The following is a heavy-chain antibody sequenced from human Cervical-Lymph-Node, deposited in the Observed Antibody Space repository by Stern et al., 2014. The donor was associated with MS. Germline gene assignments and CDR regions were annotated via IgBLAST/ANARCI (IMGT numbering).Heavy chain of an antibody. D-gene: IGHD4-17*01. J-gene: IGHJ6*02. CDR1: GFSGLTFSDYN. V-gene: IGHV3-21*02. CDR3: ARDRGLRNYFYGMDV. CDR2: ISGGSDYT. Sequence: EVQLVESGGGLVKPGGSLRLSCVASGFSGLTFSDYNFNWVRQAPGKGLEWVSSISGGSDYTYYTDSVEGRFTISRDNAKNSLYLQIHSLRGEDTAVYYCARDRGLRNYFYGMDVWGQGTTVTVSS.